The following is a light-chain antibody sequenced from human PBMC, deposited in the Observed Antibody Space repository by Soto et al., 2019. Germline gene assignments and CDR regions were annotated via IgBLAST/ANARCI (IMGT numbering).Light chain of an antibody. Sequence: DIQMTQSPSSLSASVGDRVTITCRASQGISTYLNWYQQKPGKAPKLLIYAASSLQSGVPPRFSGSGSGTDLTITISSLHPDDFETYYCQQYNSYSRTFGQGTKVDIK. CDR3: QQYNSYSRT. CDR1: QGISTY. CDR2: AAS. V-gene: IGKV1-16*01. J-gene: IGKJ1*01.